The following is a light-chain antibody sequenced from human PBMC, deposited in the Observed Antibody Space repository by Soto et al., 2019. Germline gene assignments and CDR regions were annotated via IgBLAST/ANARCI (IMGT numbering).Light chain of an antibody. CDR3: CSYARSSTFV. CDR2: DVS. CDR1: SNDVGSYNL. J-gene: IGLJ1*01. V-gene: IGLV2-23*02. Sequence: QSVLTQPASVSGSPGQSITISCTGTSNDVGSYNLVSWYQQHPGKAPKLMIYDVSKRPSGVSNRFSGSKSGNTASLTISGLQAEDEADYYCCSYARSSTFVFGTGTKVTVL.